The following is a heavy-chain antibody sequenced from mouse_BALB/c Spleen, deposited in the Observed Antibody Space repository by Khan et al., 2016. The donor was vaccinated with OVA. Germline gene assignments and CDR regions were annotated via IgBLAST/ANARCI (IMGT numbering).Heavy chain of an antibody. Sequence: EVELVESGGDLVKPGGSLKLSCAASGFTFSSFRMSWIRQTPDKRLEWVATISSGGSYTYYPDSVKGRFTISRDNAKNTLYLQMSSLKSEDTAMYYCARQYSNSFFEYWGQGTTLTVSS. CDR3: ARQYSNSFFEY. J-gene: IGHJ2*01. CDR2: ISSGGSYT. CDR1: GFTFSSFR. D-gene: IGHD2-5*01. V-gene: IGHV5-6*01.